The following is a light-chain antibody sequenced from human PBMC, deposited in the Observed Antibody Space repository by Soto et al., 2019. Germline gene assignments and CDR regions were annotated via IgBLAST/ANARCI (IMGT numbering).Light chain of an antibody. CDR3: QQHDNWPRT. Sequence: EIVMTQSPATLSVSPGERATLSCRASQSVSSNLAWYQQKPGQAPRLLIYGASTRATGIPARFSGSGSGTEFTLTINSLQSEDFAVYYCQQHDNWPRTFGQGTKVEI. CDR2: GAS. CDR1: QSVSSN. J-gene: IGKJ1*01. V-gene: IGKV3-15*01.